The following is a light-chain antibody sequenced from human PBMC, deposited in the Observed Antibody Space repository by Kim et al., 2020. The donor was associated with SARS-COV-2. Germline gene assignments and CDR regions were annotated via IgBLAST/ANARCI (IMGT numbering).Light chain of an antibody. J-gene: IGLJ3*02. CDR2: EDT. CDR3: QSYNSTSQV. Sequence: NFMLTQPHSVSESPGETVTISCIRSSGSIASNYVQWYRQRPGNSPTTVIYEDTQKPSGVPDRFSASIDRSSNSASLTISGLRTEDEADYYCQSYNSTSQVFGGGTQLTVL. CDR1: SGSIASNY. V-gene: IGLV6-57*01.